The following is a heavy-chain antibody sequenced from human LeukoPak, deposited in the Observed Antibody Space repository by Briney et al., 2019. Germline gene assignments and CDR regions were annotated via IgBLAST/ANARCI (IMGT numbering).Heavy chain of an antibody. CDR2: IIPIFGTA. D-gene: IGHD3-22*01. V-gene: IGHV1-69*05. Sequence: SVKVSCKASGGTFSSYAISWVRQAPGQGLEWMGGIIPIFGTANYAQKFQGRVTITTDESTSTAYMELSSLRSEDTAVYYCARGDWYYDSSGYSYFDYWGQGTPVTVSS. J-gene: IGHJ4*02. CDR1: GGTFSSYA. CDR3: ARGDWYYDSSGYSYFDY.